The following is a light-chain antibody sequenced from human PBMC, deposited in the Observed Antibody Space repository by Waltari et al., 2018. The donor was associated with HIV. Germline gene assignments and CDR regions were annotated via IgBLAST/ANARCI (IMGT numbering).Light chain of an antibody. CDR2: ENH. J-gene: IGLJ3*02. CDR1: NSNIGNNY. V-gene: IGLV1-51*02. Sequence: QSVLTQPPSVSAAPGQRVTIFCSGSNSNIGNNYVSWYQQYPGTAPDLLIYENHKRPSGTPDRFSGSKSGTSATLAITGLQTDDEADYYCGTWDSSLSVVLFGGGTRVTVL. CDR3: GTWDSSLSVVL.